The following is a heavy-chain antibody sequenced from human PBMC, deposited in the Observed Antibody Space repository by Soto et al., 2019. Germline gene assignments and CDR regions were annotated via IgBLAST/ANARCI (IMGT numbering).Heavy chain of an antibody. CDR2: INPSGGST. CDR1: GYTFTSYY. D-gene: IGHD2-2*02. V-gene: IGHV1-46*01. J-gene: IGHJ6*02. CDR3: ARDGTIVPAAISGRQLAARSNGMDV. Sequence: GASVKVSCKASGYTFTSYYMHWVRQAPGQGLEWMGIINPSGGSTSYAQKFQGRVTMTRDTSTSTVYMELSSLRSEDTAVYYCARDGTIVPAAISGRQLAARSNGMDVWGQGTKVTVYS.